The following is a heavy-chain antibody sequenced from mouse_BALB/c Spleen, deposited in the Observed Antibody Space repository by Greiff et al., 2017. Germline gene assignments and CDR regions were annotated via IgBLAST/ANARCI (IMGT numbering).Heavy chain of an antibody. CDR1: GFTFSSYT. V-gene: IGHV5-12-2*01. CDR3: ARQNYGSRWYFDV. Sequence: EVQLVESGGGLVQPGGSLKLSCAASGFTFSSYTMSWVRQTPEKRLEWVAYISNGGGSTYYPDTVKGRFTISRDNAKNTLYLQMSSLKSEDTAMYYCARQNYGSRWYFDVWGAGTTVTVSS. J-gene: IGHJ1*01. D-gene: IGHD1-1*01. CDR2: ISNGGGST.